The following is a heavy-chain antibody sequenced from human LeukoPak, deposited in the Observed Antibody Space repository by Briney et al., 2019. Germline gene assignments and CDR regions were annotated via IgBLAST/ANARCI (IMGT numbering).Heavy chain of an antibody. V-gene: IGHV3-21*01. CDR3: APQGIAVADY. Sequence: PGGSLRLSRAASGFTFSSYSMNWVRQAPGKGLEWVSSISSSSSYIYYADSVKGRFTISRDNVKNSLYLQMNSLRAEDTAVYYCAPQGIAVADYWGQGTLVTVSS. CDR1: GFTFSSYS. CDR2: ISSSSSYI. D-gene: IGHD6-19*01. J-gene: IGHJ4*02.